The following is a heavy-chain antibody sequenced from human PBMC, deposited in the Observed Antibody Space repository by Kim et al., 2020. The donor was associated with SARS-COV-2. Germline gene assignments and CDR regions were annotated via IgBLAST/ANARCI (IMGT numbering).Heavy chain of an antibody. CDR3: ARGAYGDVSFDY. D-gene: IGHD4-17*01. CDR2: T. J-gene: IGHJ4*02. V-gene: IGHV1-18*01. Sequence: TEYGQKVQGSDIMTTDTSTNTAYMELWSLRSDDTAMYYCARGAYGDVSFDYWGQGTLVTVSS.